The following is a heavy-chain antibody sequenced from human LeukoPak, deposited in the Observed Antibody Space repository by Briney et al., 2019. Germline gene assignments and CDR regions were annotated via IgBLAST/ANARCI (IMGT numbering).Heavy chain of an antibody. CDR2: IIPILGTT. Sequence: SVKVSCKASGDTFSSYAISWLRRAPGQGLEWMGGIIPILGTTNYAQKFQGRVTITADESTSTLYMELRSLRSDDTAVYYCASAYDSRGDNSPYFDYWGQGTLVTVSS. CDR3: ASAYDSRGDNSPYFDY. CDR1: GDTFSSYA. D-gene: IGHD3-22*01. J-gene: IGHJ4*02. V-gene: IGHV1-69*13.